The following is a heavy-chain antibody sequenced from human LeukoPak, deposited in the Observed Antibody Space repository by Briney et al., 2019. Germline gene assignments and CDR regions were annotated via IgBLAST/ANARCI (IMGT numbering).Heavy chain of an antibody. CDR3: ASSIAARSLFDY. Sequence: GGSLRLSCAASGFTFSSYAMNWVRQAPGKGLEWVSAVSGSGANTYYADSVKGRFTISRDTSKNTLYLQMDSLRAEDTAVYYCASSIAARSLFDYWGQGTLVTVSS. CDR1: GFTFSSYA. CDR2: VSGSGANT. D-gene: IGHD6-6*01. J-gene: IGHJ4*02. V-gene: IGHV3-23*01.